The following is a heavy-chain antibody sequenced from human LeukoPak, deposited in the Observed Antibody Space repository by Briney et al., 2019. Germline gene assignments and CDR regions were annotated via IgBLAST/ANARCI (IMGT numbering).Heavy chain of an antibody. D-gene: IGHD3-9*01. J-gene: IGHJ4*02. Sequence: SVKVSCKASGGTFSSYTISWVRQAPGQGLEWMGRIIPILGIANYAQKFQGRVTITADKSTSTAYMELSSLRSEDTAVYYCARTPDYDILTGYYRYYFDYWGQGTLVSVSS. V-gene: IGHV1-69*02. CDR2: IIPILGIA. CDR3: ARTPDYDILTGYYRYYFDY. CDR1: GGTFSSYT.